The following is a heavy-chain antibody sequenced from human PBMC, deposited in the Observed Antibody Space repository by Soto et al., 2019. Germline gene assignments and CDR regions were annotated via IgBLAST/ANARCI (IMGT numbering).Heavy chain of an antibody. V-gene: IGHV4-31*03. J-gene: IGHJ4*02. D-gene: IGHD6-19*01. Sequence: QVELQESGPGLVKPSQTLSLTCTVSGGSISSSGYYWSWIRQHPGKGLAGIGYLHDSGSTYYNPSLKSRVTISVDTSKKKFSLKLTSVTAADTDVYYCASQSTGWYPDYWGQGTLVTVSS. CDR3: ASQSTGWYPDY. CDR1: GGSISSSGYY. CDR2: LHDSGST.